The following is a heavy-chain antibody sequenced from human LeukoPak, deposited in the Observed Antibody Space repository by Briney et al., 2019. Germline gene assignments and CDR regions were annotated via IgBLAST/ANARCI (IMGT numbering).Heavy chain of an antibody. CDR1: GFTFGSYW. J-gene: IGHJ4*02. V-gene: IGHV3-74*01. Sequence: PGGSLRLSCAASGFTFGSYWMHWVRQVPGKGLLWVSRFNTDGSGTTYADSVKGRFTISRDNAKNTLYLQMNSLRAEDTAIYYCARSCSSASCSLDYWGQGTLVTVSS. CDR2: FNTDGSGT. CDR3: ARSCSSASCSLDY. D-gene: IGHD2-2*01.